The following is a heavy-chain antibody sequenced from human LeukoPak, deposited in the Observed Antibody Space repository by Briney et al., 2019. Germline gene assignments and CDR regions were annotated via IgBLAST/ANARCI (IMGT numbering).Heavy chain of an antibody. CDR1: GYTLTELS. V-gene: IGHV1-24*01. CDR2: FDPEDGET. Sequence: VASVKVSCKVSGYTLTELSMHWVRQAPGKGLEWMGGFDPEDGETIYAQKFQGRVTMTEDTSTDTAYMELSSLRSEDTAVYYCARSSSSWYAYYFDYWGQGTLVTVSS. J-gene: IGHJ4*02. D-gene: IGHD6-13*01. CDR3: ARSSSSWYAYYFDY.